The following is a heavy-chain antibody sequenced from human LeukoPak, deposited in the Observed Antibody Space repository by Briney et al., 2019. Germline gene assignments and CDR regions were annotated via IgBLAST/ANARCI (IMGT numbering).Heavy chain of an antibody. J-gene: IGHJ5*02. CDR3: ARGAEYSSSSGHNWFDP. CDR1: GYTFTSYG. CDR2: ISAYSGGT. V-gene: IGHV1-2*02. Sequence: ASVKVSCKASGYTFTSYGISWVRQAPGQGLEWMGWISAYSGGTNYAQKFQGRVTMTRDTSISTAYMELSRLRSDDTAVYYCARGAEYSSSSGHNWFDPWGQGTLVTVSS. D-gene: IGHD6-6*01.